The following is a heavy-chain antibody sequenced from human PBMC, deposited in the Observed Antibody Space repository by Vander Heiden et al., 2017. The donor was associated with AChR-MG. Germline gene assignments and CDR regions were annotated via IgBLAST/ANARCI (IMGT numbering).Heavy chain of an antibody. Sequence: QGQLVESGGGVVRPGMSLRLSCAASGFGFGSSGMFWVRQAPGKGPEMVAHISFDGNFQYYADSVKGRFSISRDNFRNTLSLEMNSLRAEDSATYYCAKDLTPKVIRTFDGMDVWGHGTTVTVSS. D-gene: IGHD1-7*01. CDR3: AKDLTPKVIRTFDGMDV. V-gene: IGHV3-30*18. J-gene: IGHJ6*02. CDR2: ISFDGNFQ. CDR1: GFGFGSSG.